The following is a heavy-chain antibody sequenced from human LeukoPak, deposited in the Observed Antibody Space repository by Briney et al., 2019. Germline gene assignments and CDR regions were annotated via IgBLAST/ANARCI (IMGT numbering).Heavy chain of an antibody. CDR1: GFTFSSYL. Sequence: PGGSLRLSCAASGFTFSSYLMSWVRQAPGKGLEWVANIKQDGSEKYYVDSVKGRFTISRGNAKNSLYLQMNSLRAEDTAVYYCASENFWSGYRGYYYYYMDVWGKGTTVTVSS. V-gene: IGHV3-7*01. CDR3: ASENFWSGYRGYYYYYMDV. D-gene: IGHD3-3*01. J-gene: IGHJ6*03. CDR2: IKQDGSEK.